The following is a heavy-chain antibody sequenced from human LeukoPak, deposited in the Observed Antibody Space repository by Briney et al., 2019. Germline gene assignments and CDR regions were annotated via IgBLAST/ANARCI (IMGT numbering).Heavy chain of an antibody. D-gene: IGHD2-2*01. CDR1: GGTFSSYA. CDR3: ARNGVGEYQLRLYYMDV. CDR2: IIPIFGTA. J-gene: IGHJ6*03. Sequence: ASVKVSCKASGGTFSSYAISWVRQAPGQGLEWMGGIIPIFGTANYAQKFQGRVTITTDGSTSTAYMELSSLRSEDTAVYYCARNGVGEYQLRLYYMDVWGKGTTVTVSS. V-gene: IGHV1-69*05.